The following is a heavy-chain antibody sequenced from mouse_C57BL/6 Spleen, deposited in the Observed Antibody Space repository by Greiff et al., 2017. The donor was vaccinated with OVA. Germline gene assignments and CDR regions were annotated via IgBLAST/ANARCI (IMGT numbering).Heavy chain of an antibody. CDR3: ARAAYDQAWFAY. J-gene: IGHJ3*01. CDR1: GFTFSDYY. CDR2: INYDGSST. V-gene: IGHV5-16*01. Sequence: EVKLVESEGGLVQPGSSMKLSCTASGFTFSDYYMAWVRQVPEKGLEWVANINYDGSSTYYLDSLKSRFIISRDNAKNILYLQMSSLKSEDTATYYCARAAYDQAWFAYWGQGTLVTVSA. D-gene: IGHD6-5*01.